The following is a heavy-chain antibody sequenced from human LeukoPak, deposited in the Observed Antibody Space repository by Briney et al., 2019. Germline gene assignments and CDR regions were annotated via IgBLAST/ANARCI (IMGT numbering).Heavy chain of an antibody. J-gene: IGHJ6*03. CDR3: ARVPRYCSSTSCYRHYYYYMDV. CDR1: SGSMRSSNW. D-gene: IGHD2-2*01. V-gene: IGHV4-4*02. CDR2: ISHRGST. Sequence: SETLSLTCTVSSGSMRSSNWWIWVRQPPGKGLEWIGEISHRGSTNYNPSLKSRVTISVDTSKNQFSLKLSSVTAADTAVYYCARVPRYCSSTSCYRHYYYYMDVWGKGTTVTVSS.